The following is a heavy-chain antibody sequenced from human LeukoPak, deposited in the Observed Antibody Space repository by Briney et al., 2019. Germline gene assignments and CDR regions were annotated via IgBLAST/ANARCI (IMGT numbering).Heavy chain of an antibody. CDR2: IYYSGST. Sequence: SETLSLTCTVSGGSISSYFWSWIRQRPGKGLEWIGYIYYSGSTNYNPSLKSRVTISVDTSKNQFSLKLTSVTAADTAVYYCARNHYGHPLDYWGQGTLVTVSS. D-gene: IGHD4-17*01. J-gene: IGHJ4*02. V-gene: IGHV4-59*01. CDR3: ARNHYGHPLDY. CDR1: GGSISSYF.